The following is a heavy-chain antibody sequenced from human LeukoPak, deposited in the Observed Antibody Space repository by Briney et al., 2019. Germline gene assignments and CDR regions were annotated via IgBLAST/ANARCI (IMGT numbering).Heavy chain of an antibody. J-gene: IGHJ6*02. CDR1: GYIFTCYA. Sequence: ASVKVSCKASGYIFTCYALNWVRQAPGQGLEWMGWINTNTGNPTYAQGVTGRFVFSLDTSVRTAYLQISSLETEDTATYYCARNMHYHESSGYYSVNYDGMDVWGQGTRSPSP. CDR3: ARNMHYHESSGYYSVNYDGMDV. V-gene: IGHV7-4-1*02. D-gene: IGHD3-22*01. CDR2: INTNTGNP.